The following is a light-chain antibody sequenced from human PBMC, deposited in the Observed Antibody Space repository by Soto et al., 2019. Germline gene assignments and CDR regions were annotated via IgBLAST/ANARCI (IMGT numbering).Light chain of an antibody. CDR3: QQRSNWPSWT. CDR2: DAS. CDR1: QSVSSY. V-gene: IGKV3-11*01. J-gene: IGKJ1*01. Sequence: EVVLTRSPATLYLSPGESATLSCRASQSVSSYLAWYQQKPGQAPRLLIYDASNRATGIPARFSGSGSGTDFTLTISSLEPEDFAVYYCQQRSNWPSWTFGQGTKVDIK.